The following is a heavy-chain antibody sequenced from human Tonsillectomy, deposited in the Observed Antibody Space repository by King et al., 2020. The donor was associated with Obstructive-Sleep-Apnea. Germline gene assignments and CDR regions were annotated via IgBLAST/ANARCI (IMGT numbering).Heavy chain of an antibody. CDR3: ARDGSGYDSYNWFDP. J-gene: IGHJ5*02. V-gene: IGHV3-11*06. Sequence: VQLVESGGALVKPGGSLRLSCAASGFTFSDYYMSWIRQAPGKGLEWVSYISSSSSYPTYADSVKGRFTISRDNAKNSLYLQMNSLRAEDTAVYYCARDGSGYDSYNWFDPWGQGTLVTVSS. D-gene: IGHD5-12*01. CDR2: ISSSSSYP. CDR1: GFTFSDYY.